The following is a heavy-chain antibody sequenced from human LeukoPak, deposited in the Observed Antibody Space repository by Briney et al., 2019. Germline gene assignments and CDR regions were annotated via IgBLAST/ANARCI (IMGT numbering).Heavy chain of an antibody. J-gene: IGHJ4*02. CDR1: GFTFSSYA. Sequence: GGSLRLSCATSGFTFSSYAMSWVRQAPGKGLEWVSYISSSSSTIYYADSVKGRFTISRDNAKNSLYLQMNSLRAEDTAVYYCARGGQKPFDYWGQGTLVTVSS. CDR2: ISSSSSTI. V-gene: IGHV3-48*01. CDR3: ARGGQKPFDY. D-gene: IGHD6-25*01.